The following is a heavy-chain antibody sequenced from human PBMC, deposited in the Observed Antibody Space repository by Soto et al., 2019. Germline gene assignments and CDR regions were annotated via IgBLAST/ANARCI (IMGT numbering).Heavy chain of an antibody. D-gene: IGHD4-4*01. CDR3: ARDVDDYSNLDY. CDR1: GFTFSSYA. CDR2: ISYDGSNK. J-gene: IGHJ4*02. Sequence: PGGSLRLSCAASGFTFSSYAMHWVRQAPGKGLEWVAVISYDGSNKYYADSVKGRFTISRDNSKNTLYLQMNSLRAEDTAVYYCARDVDDYSNLDYWGQGTLVTVSS. V-gene: IGHV3-30-3*01.